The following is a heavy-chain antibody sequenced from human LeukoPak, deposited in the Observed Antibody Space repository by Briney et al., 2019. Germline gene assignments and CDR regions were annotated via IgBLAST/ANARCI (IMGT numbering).Heavy chain of an antibody. CDR2: IWYDGSNK. J-gene: IGHJ4*02. D-gene: IGHD2-15*01. Sequence: PGGSLRLSCAASGFTFSSYGMHWVRQAPGKGLEWVGVIWYDGSNKYYADSVKGRFTISRDNSKNTLYLQMNSLRAEDTAVYYCARGGLSSGVVAAIFYFDYWGQGTLVTVSS. CDR1: GFTFSSYG. V-gene: IGHV3-33*01. CDR3: ARGGLSSGVVAAIFYFDY.